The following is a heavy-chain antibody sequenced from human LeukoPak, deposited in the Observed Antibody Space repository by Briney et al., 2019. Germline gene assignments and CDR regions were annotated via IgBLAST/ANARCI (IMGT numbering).Heavy chain of an antibody. CDR3: ARIYSSSWFLNWFDP. J-gene: IGHJ5*02. CDR2: IYHSGST. Sequence: SGTLSLTCTVSGYSISSGYFWGWIRQPPGKGLECIGTIYHSGSTYYNPSLKSRVTISVDTSKNQFSLKLNSVTAADTAVYYCARIYSSSWFLNWFDPWGQGTLVTVSS. CDR1: GYSISSGYF. V-gene: IGHV4-38-2*02. D-gene: IGHD6-13*01.